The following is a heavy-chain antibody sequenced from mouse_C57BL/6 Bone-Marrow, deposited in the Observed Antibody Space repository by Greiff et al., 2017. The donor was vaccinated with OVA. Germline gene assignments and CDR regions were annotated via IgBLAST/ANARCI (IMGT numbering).Heavy chain of an antibody. CDR3: ARSNRYYFDY. J-gene: IGHJ2*01. CDR2: INPNNGGT. CDR1: GYTFSDYN. V-gene: IGHV1-22*01. D-gene: IGHD2-14*01. Sequence: EVKLMESGPELVKPGASVKMSCKASGYTFSDYNMHWVKQSHGKSLEWIGYINPNNGGTSYNQKFKGKATLTVNKSSSTAYMELRSLTSEDSAVYYCARSNRYYFDYWGQGTTLTVSS.